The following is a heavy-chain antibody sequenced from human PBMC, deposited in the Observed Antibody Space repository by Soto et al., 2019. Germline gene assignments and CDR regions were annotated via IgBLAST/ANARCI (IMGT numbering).Heavy chain of an antibody. Sequence: SVPTLLNPTQTLTLTCTFSGFSLSTSGGGGGWIRQPTGKALEWLALIYWHDDKRYSPSLXSGLTIPKETSKTQVVLTMTNMDPGDTATYYCAPTPIQWLVLGYFDYWGQGTLVTVSS. D-gene: IGHD6-19*01. V-gene: IGHV2-5*01. CDR2: IYWHDDK. CDR3: APTPIQWLVLGYFDY. J-gene: IGHJ4*02. CDR1: GFSLSTSGGG.